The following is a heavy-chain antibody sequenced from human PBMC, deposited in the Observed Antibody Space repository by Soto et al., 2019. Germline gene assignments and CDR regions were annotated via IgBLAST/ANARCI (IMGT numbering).Heavy chain of an antibody. Sequence: ASVKLSCKASGYTFTSYGISWVRQAPGQGLEWMGWISAYNGNTKYALNLQGRVTMTTDSSTSTAYMELRSLRSDDTAVYYCARDYYANSGYYYFDYWGQGTLVTVSS. D-gene: IGHD3-22*01. CDR1: GYTFTSYG. J-gene: IGHJ4*02. V-gene: IGHV1-18*01. CDR3: ARDYYANSGYYYFDY. CDR2: ISAYNGNT.